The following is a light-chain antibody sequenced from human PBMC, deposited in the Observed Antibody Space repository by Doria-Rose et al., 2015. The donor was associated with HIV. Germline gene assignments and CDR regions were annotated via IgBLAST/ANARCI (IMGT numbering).Light chain of an antibody. CDR3: QQYYNTPYT. Sequence: DIQLTQSPYSLAVSLGERAPINCKSIQSVYFSSNTKNYLAWYQQKPGQPPKLLIYWASSRDSGVPDRFSGSGSGTDFSLTTSSLQAEDVAIYYCQQYYNTPYTFGQGTKLET. V-gene: IGKV4-1*01. J-gene: IGKJ2*01. CDR1: QSVYFSSNTKNY. CDR2: WAS.